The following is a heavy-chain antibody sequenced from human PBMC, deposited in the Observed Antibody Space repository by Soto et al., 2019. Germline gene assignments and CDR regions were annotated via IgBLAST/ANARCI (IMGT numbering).Heavy chain of an antibody. Sequence: ASVKVSCKASGYTFSDYYIHWVRQAPGQGLEWMGGIIPNFGRTKYAQKFQGRVTITADTSTTTAYMEVSSLRSEDTAVYYCASAMVRGDPRRSYYYYGMDVWGQGTTVTVSS. CDR1: GYTFSDYY. CDR2: IIPNFGRT. D-gene: IGHD3-10*01. CDR3: ASAMVRGDPRRSYYYYGMDV. V-gene: IGHV1-69*06. J-gene: IGHJ6*02.